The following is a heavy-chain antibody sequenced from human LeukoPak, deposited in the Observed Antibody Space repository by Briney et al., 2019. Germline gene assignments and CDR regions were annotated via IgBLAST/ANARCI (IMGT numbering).Heavy chain of an antibody. D-gene: IGHD2-15*01. V-gene: IGHV3-23*01. Sequence: GGSPRLSCAASGFTFSSYAMSWGRRAPRGRVEWGSGISGSGGSTYYADPLKGRFTISTDNSNNTLYLQMNSPRTADTAVYYYADSKHPLSFDYWGQGPLVTVSS. J-gene: IGHJ4*02. CDR3: ADSKHPLSFDY. CDR2: ISGSGGST. CDR1: GFTFSSYA.